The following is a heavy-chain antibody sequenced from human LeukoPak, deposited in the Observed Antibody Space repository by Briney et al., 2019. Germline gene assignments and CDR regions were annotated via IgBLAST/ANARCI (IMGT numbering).Heavy chain of an antibody. CDR3: AKEPDYGDYFDY. V-gene: IGHV3-23*01. D-gene: IGHD4-17*01. CDR2: ISGSGRVT. J-gene: IGHJ4*02. Sequence: PGGSLRLSCAASGFTFSSFPMSWVRQAPGKGLEWVSTISGSGRVTYYADSVKGRFTISRDNSKNTLYLQMNSLKAEDTAVYYCAKEPDYGDYFDYWGQGTLVTVSS. CDR1: GFTFSSFP.